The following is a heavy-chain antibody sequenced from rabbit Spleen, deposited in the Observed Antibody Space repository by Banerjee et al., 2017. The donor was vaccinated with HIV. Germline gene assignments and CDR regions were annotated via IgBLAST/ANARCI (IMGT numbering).Heavy chain of an antibody. V-gene: IGHV1S40*01. D-gene: IGHD8-1*01. CDR3: ARDTASSFSSYGTDL. CDR1: GVSFSFNKY. J-gene: IGHJ6*01. CDR2: VDVGSSGFT. Sequence: VESGGDLVKPGASLTLTCTASGVSFSFNKYMCWVRQAPGKGLEWIGCVDVGSSGFTYFATWAKGRFTISKTSSTTVTLQMTSLTAADTATYFCARDTASSFSSYGTDLWGPGTLVPVS.